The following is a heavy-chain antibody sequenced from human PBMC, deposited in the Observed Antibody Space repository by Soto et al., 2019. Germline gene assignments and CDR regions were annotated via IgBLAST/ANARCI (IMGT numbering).Heavy chain of an antibody. CDR3: ARDLWGYCGTDCYPLDV. Sequence: QVQLQESGPGLVKPSETLSLTCTVSGGSISGYYWSWIRQPPGKGLEWIGYMYNTGSTVYNPSFKSRVTIPVATSKNQFSLKLNSVTAADTAVYYCARDLWGYCGTDCYPLDVWGQGTTVTVSS. CDR1: GGSISGYY. CDR2: MYNTGST. V-gene: IGHV4-59*01. D-gene: IGHD2-21*02. J-gene: IGHJ6*02.